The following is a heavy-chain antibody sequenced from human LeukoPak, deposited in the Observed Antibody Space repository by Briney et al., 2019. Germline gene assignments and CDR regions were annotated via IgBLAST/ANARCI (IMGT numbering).Heavy chain of an antibody. CDR1: GYSFNTYW. Sequence: GESLKISCKGSGYSFNTYWIGWVRQMPGKGLEWMGIIYPGDSDTRYSPSFQGQVTISADKSISTVYLQWSSLKASDTAMYYCARRKYQLLSAFDIWGQGTMVTVSS. CDR2: IYPGDSDT. V-gene: IGHV5-51*01. CDR3: ARRKYQLLSAFDI. J-gene: IGHJ3*02. D-gene: IGHD2-2*01.